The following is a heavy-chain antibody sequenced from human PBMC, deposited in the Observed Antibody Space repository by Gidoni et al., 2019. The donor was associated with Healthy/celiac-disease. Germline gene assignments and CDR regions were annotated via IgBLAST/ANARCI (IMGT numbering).Heavy chain of an antibody. Sequence: EVQLVESGGGLVPPGGSLRLSCAASGFTVSSNYMRWVRQAPGKGLEWVSVIYSGGSTYYADSVKGRFTISRDHSKNTLYLQMNSLRAEDTAVYYCARDLLGSSSSWQFDYWGQGTLVTVSS. D-gene: IGHD6-13*01. V-gene: IGHV3-66*02. CDR2: IYSGGST. CDR3: ARDLLGSSSSWQFDY. CDR1: GFTVSSNY. J-gene: IGHJ4*02.